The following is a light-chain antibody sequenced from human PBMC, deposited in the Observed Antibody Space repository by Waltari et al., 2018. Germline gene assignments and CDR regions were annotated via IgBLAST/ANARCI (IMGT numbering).Light chain of an antibody. Sequence: QLVLTQSPSASASLGASVKLTCTLSSGHSSNVIAWLQQQPEKGPRYLMKVNSDGSHSKGDEIPVRFSGSSPGAERHLPISSLQSEDEADYYCQTGGHGTGVFGGGTKLAVL. V-gene: IGLV4-69*01. CDR3: QTGGHGTGV. J-gene: IGLJ3*02. CDR2: VNSDGSH. CDR1: SGHSSNV.